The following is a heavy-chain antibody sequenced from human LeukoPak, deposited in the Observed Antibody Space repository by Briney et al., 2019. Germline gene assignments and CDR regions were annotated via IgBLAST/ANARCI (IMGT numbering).Heavy chain of an antibody. J-gene: IGHJ4*02. Sequence: GGSLRLSCAASAFSLSAYNMNWVRQAPGKGLEWVSSISYTGTYIYYADSVKGRFTISRDNAKNSLYLQMNSLRAEDTAVYYCARAYTAMAELDYWGQGTLVTVSS. CDR1: AFSLSAYN. CDR3: ARAYTAMAELDY. CDR2: ISYTGTYI. V-gene: IGHV3-21*01. D-gene: IGHD5-18*01.